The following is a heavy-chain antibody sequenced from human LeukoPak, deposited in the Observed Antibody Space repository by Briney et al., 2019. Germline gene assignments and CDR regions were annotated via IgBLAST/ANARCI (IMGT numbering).Heavy chain of an antibody. CDR1: GYTFTSYD. CDR3: ARRYSSGYLYYDAFDI. J-gene: IGHJ3*02. CDR2: MNPNSGNT. Sequence: GASVKVSCKASGYTFTSYDINWVRQATGQGLAWMGWMNPNSGNTGYAQKFQGRVTMTRSTSISTAYMELSSLRSEDTAVYYCARRYSSGYLYYDAFDIWGQGTMVTVSS. V-gene: IGHV1-8*01. D-gene: IGHD3-22*01.